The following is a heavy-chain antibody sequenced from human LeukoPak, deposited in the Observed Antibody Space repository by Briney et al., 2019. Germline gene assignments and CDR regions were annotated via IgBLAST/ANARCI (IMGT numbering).Heavy chain of an antibody. CDR2: ISSSGSTI. J-gene: IGHJ4*02. V-gene: IGHV3-11*04. CDR1: GYSISSGYY. Sequence: LSLTCAVSGYSISSGYYWGWIRQPPGKGLEWVSYISSSGSTIYYADSVKGRFTISRDNAKNSLYLQMNSLRAEDTAVYYCARDAYGGSYYFDYWGQGTLVTVSS. CDR3: ARDAYGGSYYFDY. D-gene: IGHD4-23*01.